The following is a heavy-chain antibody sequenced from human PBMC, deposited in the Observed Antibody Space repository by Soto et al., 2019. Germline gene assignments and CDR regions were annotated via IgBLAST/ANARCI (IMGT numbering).Heavy chain of an antibody. CDR3: AKVAIVGVAPNHYFDY. Sequence: EVQLLESGGGLVQPGGSLRLSCAASGFTFSSYAMSWVRQAPGKGLEWVSAISGSGGTTYYADSVKGQFTISRDNSKNTLYLQMNSLRAEDKAVYYCAKVAIVGVAPNHYFDYWGQGTLVTVSS. CDR1: GFTFSSYA. D-gene: IGHD3-3*01. J-gene: IGHJ4*02. V-gene: IGHV3-23*01. CDR2: ISGSGGTT.